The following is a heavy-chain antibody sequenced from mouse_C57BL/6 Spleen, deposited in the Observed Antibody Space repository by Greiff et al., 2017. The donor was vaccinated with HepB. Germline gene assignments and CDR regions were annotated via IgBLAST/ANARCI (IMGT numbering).Heavy chain of an antibody. J-gene: IGHJ1*03. CDR1: GFTFSSYA. V-gene: IGHV5-4*03. Sequence: DVMLVESGGGLVKPGGSLKLSCAASGFTFSSYAMSWVRQTPEKRLEWVATISDGGSYTYYPDNVKGRFTIFRDNAKNNLYLQMSHLKSEDTAMYYCASAGFITTVEGYFDVWGTGTTVTVSS. CDR3: ASAGFITTVEGYFDV. CDR2: ISDGGSYT. D-gene: IGHD1-1*01.